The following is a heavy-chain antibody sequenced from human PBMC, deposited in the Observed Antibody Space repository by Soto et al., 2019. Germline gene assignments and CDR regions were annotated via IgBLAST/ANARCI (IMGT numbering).Heavy chain of an antibody. V-gene: IGHV4-59*01. D-gene: IGHD3-10*01. Sequence: SETLSLTCTVSGGSISSYYWSWIRQPPGKGLEWIGYIYYSGSTNYNPSLKSRVTISVDTSKNQFSLKLSSVTAADTAVYYCARAGTTMVRGVISGWSDPWGQGILITVHS. CDR2: IYYSGST. CDR1: GGSISSYY. CDR3: ARAGTTMVRGVISGWSDP. J-gene: IGHJ5*02.